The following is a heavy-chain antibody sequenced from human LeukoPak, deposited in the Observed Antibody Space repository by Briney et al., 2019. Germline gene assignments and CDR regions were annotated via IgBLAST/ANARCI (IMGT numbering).Heavy chain of an antibody. D-gene: IGHD6-13*01. J-gene: IGHJ4*02. CDR3: AREAIRPGIAAAAFDY. Sequence: SETLSLTCTVSGGSISSGSYYWSWIRQPAGKGLELIGRIYTSGSTNYNPSLKSRVTISVDTSKNQFSLKLSSVTAADTAVYYCAREAIRPGIAAAAFDYWGQGTLVTVSS. CDR1: GGSISSGSYY. CDR2: IYTSGST. V-gene: IGHV4-61*02.